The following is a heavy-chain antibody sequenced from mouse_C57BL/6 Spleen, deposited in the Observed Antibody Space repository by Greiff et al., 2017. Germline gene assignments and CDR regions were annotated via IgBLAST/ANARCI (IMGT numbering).Heavy chain of an antibody. V-gene: IGHV1-69*01. D-gene: IGHD3-2*02. Sequence: QVQLQQPGAELVMPGASVKLSCKASGYTFTSYWMHWVKQRPGQGLEWIGEIDPSDSYTNYNQKFKGKSTLTVDKSSSTAYMQLSSLTSEDSAFYYCARAGLGSSGYDYWGQGTTLPV. CDR3: ARAGLGSSGYDY. J-gene: IGHJ2*01. CDR1: GYTFTSYW. CDR2: IDPSDSYT.